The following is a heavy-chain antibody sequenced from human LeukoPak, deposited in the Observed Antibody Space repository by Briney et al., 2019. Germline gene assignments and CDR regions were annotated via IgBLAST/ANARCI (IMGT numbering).Heavy chain of an antibody. V-gene: IGHV4-59*08. J-gene: IGHJ4*01. D-gene: IGHD5-12*01. CDR1: GDSIRSYY. CDR2: IYYTGST. CDR3: ASHGSSGHDPLT. Sequence: PSETLSLTCTVSGDSIRSYYWNWIRRPPGKGLEWIGYIYYTGSTSYNPSLKSRVTISLDTSKSQSSLRLTSVTADDTAVYYCASHGSSGHDPLTWGQGTLVTVSS.